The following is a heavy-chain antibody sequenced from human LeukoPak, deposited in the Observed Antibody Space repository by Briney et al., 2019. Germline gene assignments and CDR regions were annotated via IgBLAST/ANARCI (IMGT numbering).Heavy chain of an antibody. V-gene: IGHV3-21*01. J-gene: IGHJ3*02. Sequence: GGSLRLSCAASGFTFSSYSMNWVREAPGKGLEWVSSISSSSIYIYYADSVKGRFTISRDNAKNSLYLQMNSLRAEDTAVYYCARAAALIRDAFDIWSQGTMVTVSS. CDR2: ISSSSIYI. CDR3: ARAAALIRDAFDI. CDR1: GFTFSSYS. D-gene: IGHD2-15*01.